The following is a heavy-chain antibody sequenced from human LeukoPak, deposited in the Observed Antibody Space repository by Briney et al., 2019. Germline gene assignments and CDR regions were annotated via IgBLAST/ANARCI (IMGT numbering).Heavy chain of an antibody. V-gene: IGHV6-1*01. J-gene: IGHJ6*03. Sequence: SQTLSLTCAISGDSVSSNSAAWNWIRQSPSRGLEWLGRTYYRSKWYNDYAVSVKSRITINPDTSKNQFSLQLNSVTPEDTAVYYCARGEYNWNDDYYYYMDVWGKGTTVTVSS. D-gene: IGHD1-1*01. CDR1: GDSVSSNSAA. CDR2: TYYRSKWYN. CDR3: ARGEYNWNDDYYYYMDV.